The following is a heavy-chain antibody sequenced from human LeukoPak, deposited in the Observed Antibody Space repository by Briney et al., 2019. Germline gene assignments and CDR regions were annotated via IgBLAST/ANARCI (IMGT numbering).Heavy chain of an antibody. Sequence: GASVKVSCRTSGYIFAGYNMHWVRQAPGQGLEWMGRIDPHNGDTRISQKFQGRVTVTRDTSISTVYMELNGLTSDDTAIYYCAREGSGYDYYYFDYWGQGTLVTVSS. J-gene: IGHJ4*02. CDR2: IDPHNGDT. V-gene: IGHV1-2*02. CDR3: AREGSGYDYYYFDY. D-gene: IGHD5-12*01. CDR1: GYIFAGYN.